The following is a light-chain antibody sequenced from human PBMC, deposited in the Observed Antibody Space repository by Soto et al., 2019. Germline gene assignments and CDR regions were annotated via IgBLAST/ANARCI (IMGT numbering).Light chain of an antibody. J-gene: IGLJ1*01. V-gene: IGLV2-14*01. Sequence: SALTQPPSVSGSPGQSINRSCTGTSNDVGGYNYVSWSQQHPGKAPKLSIYEVSNRPSGVSNRFSGSKSGNTASLTISGLQAEDEADYYCSSYTTTDTYVFGTGTKVTVL. CDR3: SSYTTTDTYV. CDR1: SNDVGGYNY. CDR2: EVS.